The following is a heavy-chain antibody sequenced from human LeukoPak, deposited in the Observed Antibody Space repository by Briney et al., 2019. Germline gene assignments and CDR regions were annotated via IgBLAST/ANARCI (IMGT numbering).Heavy chain of an antibody. CDR3: ARAPYYYDSSGYYYVFEY. V-gene: IGHV4-59*11. Sequence: PSETLSLTCTVSGGSISSHYWSWIRQPPGKGREWIGFIYYSGSTNYNPSLKRRVTIPVDTSKNQVSLKLSSVTAAGTAVYYCARAPYYYDSSGYYYVFEYWGQGTLVTLSS. CDR2: IYYSGST. J-gene: IGHJ4*02. CDR1: GGSISSHY. D-gene: IGHD3-22*01.